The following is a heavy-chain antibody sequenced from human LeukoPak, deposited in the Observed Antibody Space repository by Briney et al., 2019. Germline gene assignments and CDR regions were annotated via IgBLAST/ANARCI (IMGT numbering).Heavy chain of an antibody. J-gene: IGHJ4*02. V-gene: IGHV3-21*01. D-gene: IGHD6-6*01. Sequence: GGSLRLSCAASGFTFSSYSMNWVRQAPGKGLEWVSSISSSSSYIYYADSVKGRFTISRDDAKNSLYLQMNSLRAEDTAVYYCARDSSIAARLFDYWGREPWSPSPQ. CDR3: ARDSSIAARLFDY. CDR2: ISSSSSYI. CDR1: GFTFSSYS.